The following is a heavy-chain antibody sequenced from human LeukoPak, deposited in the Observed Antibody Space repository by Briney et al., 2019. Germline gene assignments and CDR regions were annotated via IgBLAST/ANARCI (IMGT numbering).Heavy chain of an antibody. Sequence: SETLSLTCTVSGGSISSYYWSWIRQPAGKGLEWIGRIYTSGSTNYNPSLKSRVTISVDTSKNQFSLNLSSVTTADTAVYYCARVSCSSTSCPRRDALDVWGQGTMVTVSS. J-gene: IGHJ3*01. CDR2: IYTSGST. CDR1: GGSISSYY. CDR3: ARVSCSSTSCPRRDALDV. D-gene: IGHD2-2*01. V-gene: IGHV4-4*07.